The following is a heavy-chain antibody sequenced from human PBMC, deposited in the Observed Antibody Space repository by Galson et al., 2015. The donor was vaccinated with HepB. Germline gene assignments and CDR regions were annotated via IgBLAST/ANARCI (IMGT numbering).Heavy chain of an antibody. J-gene: IGHJ4*02. Sequence: SLRLSCAASGFTLSSYAMSWVRQAPGKGLEWVSSISNSGGSTYYADSVKGRFTISRDNSKNTLYLEMNSLRAEDTAVYYCARDPSPNGYSYGYLDYWGQGTLVTVSS. D-gene: IGHD5-18*01. V-gene: IGHV3-23*01. CDR2: ISNSGGST. CDR3: ARDPSPNGYSYGYLDY. CDR1: GFTLSSYA.